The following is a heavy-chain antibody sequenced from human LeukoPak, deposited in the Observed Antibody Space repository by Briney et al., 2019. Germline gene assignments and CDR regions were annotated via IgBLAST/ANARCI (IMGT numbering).Heavy chain of an antibody. D-gene: IGHD3-22*01. V-gene: IGHV3-23*01. CDR1: GLTFSSNV. Sequence: GGSLRLSCTASGLTFSSNVMSWVRQAPGKGLEWVSTISGSGGSTFYADSVKGRFTISRDNSKSTLYLQMNSLRAEDTATYYCSPPRGDSSGYYYVYWGQGTLVTVSS. CDR2: ISGSGGST. J-gene: IGHJ4*02. CDR3: SPPRGDSSGYYYVY.